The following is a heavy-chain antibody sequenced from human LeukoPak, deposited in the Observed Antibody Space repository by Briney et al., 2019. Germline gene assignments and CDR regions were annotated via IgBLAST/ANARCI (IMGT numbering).Heavy chain of an antibody. Sequence: QPGGSLRLSCAASGFTVSSNYMSWVRQAPGKGLEWVALISYDGTNEYYADSVKGRFTISRDNSKNTLYLQMNSLRAEDTALYYCARGSGTTVTTDFDYWGQGTLVTVSS. CDR1: GFTVSSNY. D-gene: IGHD4-17*01. V-gene: IGHV3-30-3*01. CDR3: ARGSGTTVTTDFDY. CDR2: ISYDGTNE. J-gene: IGHJ4*02.